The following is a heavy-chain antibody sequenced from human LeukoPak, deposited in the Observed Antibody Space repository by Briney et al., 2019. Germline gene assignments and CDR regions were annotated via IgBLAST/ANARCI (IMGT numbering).Heavy chain of an antibody. CDR1: GFTFSSYG. Sequence: GGSLRLSCAASGFTFSSYGMHWVRQAPGKGLEWVAVIWYDGSNKYYADSVKGRFTISRDNSKNTLYLQMNSLRAEDTAVYYCAKDGKYYYGSGSLFDYWGQGTLVTVSS. CDR2: IWYDGSNK. J-gene: IGHJ4*02. D-gene: IGHD3-10*01. CDR3: AKDGKYYYGSGSLFDY. V-gene: IGHV3-33*06.